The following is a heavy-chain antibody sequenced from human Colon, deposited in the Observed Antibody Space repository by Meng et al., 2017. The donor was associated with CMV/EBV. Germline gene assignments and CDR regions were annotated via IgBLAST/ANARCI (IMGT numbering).Heavy chain of an antibody. CDR3: FKGRASPGTSYFDL. CDR2: ISGSGYST. D-gene: IGHD2-21*01. J-gene: IGHJ4*02. CDR1: GFAFSNYA. V-gene: IGHV3-23*01. Sequence: GESLKISCAASGFAFSNYAMNWVRQAPGKGLEWVSGISGSGYSTTYADSVKGRFTISRDNSKNTLYLQLNSLRAEDTAVSYGFKGRASPGTSYFDLWGQGTLVTVSS.